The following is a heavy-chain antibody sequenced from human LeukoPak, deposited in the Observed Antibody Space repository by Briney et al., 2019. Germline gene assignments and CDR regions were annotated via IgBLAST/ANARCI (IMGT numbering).Heavy chain of an antibody. CDR3: AKLHYYDSSGYPYGAFDI. V-gene: IGHV3-23*01. D-gene: IGHD3-22*01. CDR1: GFTFSSYA. Sequence: PGGSLRLSCAASGFTFSSYAMSWVRQAPGKGLEWVSVISGSGGSTYYADSVKGRFTISRDNSKNTLYLQMNSLRAEDTAVYYCAKLHYYDSSGYPYGAFDIWGQGTMVTVSS. J-gene: IGHJ3*02. CDR2: ISGSGGST.